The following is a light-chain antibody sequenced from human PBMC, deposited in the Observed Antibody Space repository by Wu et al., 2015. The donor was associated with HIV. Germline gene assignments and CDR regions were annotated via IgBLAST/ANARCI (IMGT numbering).Light chain of an antibody. V-gene: IGKV3-15*01. J-gene: IGKJ5*01. CDR2: GAS. CDR1: QSVSSSY. Sequence: EIVLTQSPGTLSLSPGERATLSCRASQSVSSSYLAWYQQKRGQAPRLLIYGASTRATGIPARFSGSGSGTEFTLTISSMQSEDFAVYYCQQYNNWPTFGQGTRLEIK. CDR3: QQYNNWPT.